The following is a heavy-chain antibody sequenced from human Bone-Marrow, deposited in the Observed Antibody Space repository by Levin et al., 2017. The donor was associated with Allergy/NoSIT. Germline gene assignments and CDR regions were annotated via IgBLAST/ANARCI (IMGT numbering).Heavy chain of an antibody. D-gene: IGHD2-2*01. CDR1: GFTFSDYY. Sequence: GESLKISCAASGFTFSDYYMSWIRQAPGKGLEWVSYISSSSSYTNYADSVKGRFTISRDNAKNSLYLQMNSLRAEDTAVYYCAREKRRYCSSTSCYEDAFDIWGQGTMVTVSS. J-gene: IGHJ3*02. CDR3: AREKRRYCSSTSCYEDAFDI. V-gene: IGHV3-11*05. CDR2: ISSSSSYT.